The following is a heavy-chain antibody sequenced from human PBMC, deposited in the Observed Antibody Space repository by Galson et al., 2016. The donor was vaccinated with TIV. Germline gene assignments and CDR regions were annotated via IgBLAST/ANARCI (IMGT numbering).Heavy chain of an antibody. Sequence: QSGAEVKKPGESLKISCKGSGYSFKTFWIAWVRQMPGKGLEWMGIIYPGDSETRYSPSFQGQVTISADKSINTAYLQWSSLKASDTAMYYCATTEFLLVPTSRNDFCNGMDVWGQGTTVTVSS. J-gene: IGHJ6*02. V-gene: IGHV5-51*03. CDR2: IYPGDSET. CDR1: GYSFKTFW. CDR3: ATTEFLLVPTSRNDFCNGMDV. D-gene: IGHD2-2*01.